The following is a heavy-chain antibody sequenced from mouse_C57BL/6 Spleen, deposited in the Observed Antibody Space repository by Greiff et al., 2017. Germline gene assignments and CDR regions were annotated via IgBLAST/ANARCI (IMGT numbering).Heavy chain of an antibody. V-gene: IGHV1-42*01. CDR2: INPSTGGT. Sequence: EVQLQQSGPELVKPGASVKISCKASGYSFTGYYMNWVKQSPEKSLEWIGEINPSTGGTTYNQKFKAKATLTVDKSSSTAYMQLKSLTSEDSAVYYCARGGSSLYFDYWGQGTTLTVSS. CDR3: ARGGSSLYFDY. J-gene: IGHJ2*01. CDR1: GYSFTGYY. D-gene: IGHD1-1*01.